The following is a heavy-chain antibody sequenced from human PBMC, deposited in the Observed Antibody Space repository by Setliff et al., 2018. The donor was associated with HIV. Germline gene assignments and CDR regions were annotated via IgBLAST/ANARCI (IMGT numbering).Heavy chain of an antibody. CDR1: GGSISNHY. CDR3: ARGQYLGATWTGYYYYYMDV. J-gene: IGHJ6*03. D-gene: IGHD1-26*01. V-gene: IGHV4-59*11. Sequence: NPSETLSLTCTVSGGSISNHYWSWIRQPPGKGLEWIGYIYYTGSTNYNPSLRGRVTISVERSKNQFSLKLTSVTAADTAVYYCARGQYLGATWTGYYYYYMDVWGKGTTVTVSS. CDR2: IYYTGST.